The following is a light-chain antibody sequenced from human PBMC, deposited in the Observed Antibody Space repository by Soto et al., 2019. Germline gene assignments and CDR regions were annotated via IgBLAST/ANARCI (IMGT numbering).Light chain of an antibody. V-gene: IGKV1-12*01. Sequence: DIQMTQSPSSVSASVGDRVTITCRASQGITSWLAWYQQKPGKAPKLLIYRASNLQSGVPSRFSGSGSGTDFTLTISGLQPADFATYYCRQTTTFPLTFGGGTKVEI. CDR2: RAS. CDR3: RQTTTFPLT. CDR1: QGITSW. J-gene: IGKJ4*01.